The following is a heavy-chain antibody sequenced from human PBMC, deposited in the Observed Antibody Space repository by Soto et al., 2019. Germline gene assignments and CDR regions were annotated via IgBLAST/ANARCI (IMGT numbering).Heavy chain of an antibody. CDR3: AGGSDAYKSGY. D-gene: IGHD1-1*01. Sequence: QVQLQESGPGLVKPSQTLSLTCTVSGGSISSGDYYWNWIRQHPGRGLEWIGYIYYSGRTYYNPSLQSRVIISLDTSKNQFSLQLTSVTAADTAVYYCAGGSDAYKSGYWGQGTLVTVSS. J-gene: IGHJ4*02. CDR1: GGSISSGDYY. V-gene: IGHV4-31*03. CDR2: IYYSGRT.